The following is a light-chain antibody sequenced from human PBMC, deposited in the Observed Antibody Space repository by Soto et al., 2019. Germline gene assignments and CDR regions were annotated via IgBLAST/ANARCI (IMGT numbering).Light chain of an antibody. CDR1: QSVSSSY. J-gene: IGKJ2*01. V-gene: IGKV3-20*01. CDR2: GAS. Sequence: EIVLTQSPGTLSLSPGERATLSCRASQSVSSSYLAWYQQKPGQAPRLLIYGASTRASGIPDRFIGSGSGTDFTLTISRLEPEDFAVYYCQQYDNSLYTFGQGTKLEIK. CDR3: QQYDNSLYT.